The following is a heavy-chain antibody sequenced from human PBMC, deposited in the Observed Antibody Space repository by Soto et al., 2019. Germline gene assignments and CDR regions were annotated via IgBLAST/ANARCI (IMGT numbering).Heavy chain of an antibody. V-gene: IGHV1-46*03. Sequence: ASVKVSCKASGYTITSYYMHWVRQAPGQGLEWMGIINPSGGSTSYAQKFQGRVTMTRDTSTSTVYMELSSLRSEDTAVYYCARGLGFLEWLLTWFDPWGQGTLVTVS. CDR3: ARGLGFLEWLLTWFDP. J-gene: IGHJ5*02. CDR1: GYTITSYY. CDR2: INPSGGST. D-gene: IGHD3-3*01.